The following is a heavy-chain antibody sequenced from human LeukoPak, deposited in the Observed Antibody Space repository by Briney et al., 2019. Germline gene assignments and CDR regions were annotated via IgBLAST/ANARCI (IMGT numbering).Heavy chain of an antibody. Sequence: SVKVSCKASGGTFSSYAISWVRQAPGQGFEWMGGIIPIFGTANYAQKFQGRVTITADESTSTAYMELSSLRSEDTAVYYCARGGPTMITRPGFDYWGQGTLVTVSS. CDR1: GGTFSSYA. V-gene: IGHV1-69*01. CDR2: IIPIFGTA. CDR3: ARGGPTMITRPGFDY. D-gene: IGHD3-22*01. J-gene: IGHJ4*02.